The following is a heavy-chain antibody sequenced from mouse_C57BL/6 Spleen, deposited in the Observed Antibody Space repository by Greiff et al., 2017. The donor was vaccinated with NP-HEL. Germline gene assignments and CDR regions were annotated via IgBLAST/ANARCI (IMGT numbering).Heavy chain of an antibody. CDR1: GYTFTSYW. V-gene: IGHV1-52*01. CDR2: IDPSDSET. CDR3: ARGGTEPYWYFDV. Sequence: QVQLQQSGAELVRPGSSVKLSCKASGYTFTSYWMHWVKQRPIQGLEWIGNIDPSDSETHYNQKFKDKATLTVDKSSSTAYMQLSSLTSEDSAVYYCARGGTEPYWYFDVWGTGTTVTVSS. D-gene: IGHD2-14*01. J-gene: IGHJ1*03.